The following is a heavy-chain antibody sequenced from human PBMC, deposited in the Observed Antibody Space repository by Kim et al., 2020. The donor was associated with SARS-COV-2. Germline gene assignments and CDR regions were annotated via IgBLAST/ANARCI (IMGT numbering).Heavy chain of an antibody. Sequence: YAQKLQGRVTMTTDTSTSTAYMELRSLRSDDTAVYYCARGPIVGATTLGYWGQGTLVTVSS. CDR3: ARGPIVGATTLGY. V-gene: IGHV1-18*01. J-gene: IGHJ4*02. D-gene: IGHD1-26*01.